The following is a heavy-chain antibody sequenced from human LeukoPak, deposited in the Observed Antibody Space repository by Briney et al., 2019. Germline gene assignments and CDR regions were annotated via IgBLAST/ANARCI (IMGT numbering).Heavy chain of an antibody. D-gene: IGHD3-10*01. CDR2: ISAYNGNT. J-gene: IGHJ4*02. V-gene: IGHV1-18*04. CDR3: AIAPALLLWLGELLG. CDR1: GYTFTSYG. Sequence: ASVKVSCKASGYTFTSYGISWVRQAPGQGLEWMGWISAYNGNTNYAQKLQGRVTMTTDTSTSTAYMELRSLRSDDTAVYYCAIAPALLLWLGELLGWGQGTLVTVSS.